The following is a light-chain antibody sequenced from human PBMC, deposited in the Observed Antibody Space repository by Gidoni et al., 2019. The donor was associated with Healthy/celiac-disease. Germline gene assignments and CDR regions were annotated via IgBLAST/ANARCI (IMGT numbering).Light chain of an antibody. Sequence: QSALTQPASVSGSPGQSFTISCTGTSSDVGGYNYVSWDQQHPGKAPKLMIYDVSNRPSGVSNRFSGSKSGNTASLTISGLQAEDEADYYCSSYTSSSTPVVFGGGTKLTVL. CDR3: SSYTSSSTPVV. J-gene: IGLJ2*01. CDR2: DVS. V-gene: IGLV2-14*01. CDR1: SSDVGGYNY.